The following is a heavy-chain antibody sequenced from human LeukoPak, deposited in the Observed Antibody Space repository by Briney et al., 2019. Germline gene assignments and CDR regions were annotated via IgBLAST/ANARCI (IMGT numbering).Heavy chain of an antibody. CDR2: IKQDGSEK. J-gene: IGHJ4*02. Sequence: GGSLRLSCAASGFTFSRYWMSWLRQAPGKGLEWVANIKQDGSEKYYVDSVKGRFTISRDNAKNSLYLQMNSLRAEDTAVYYCAREMMVRGVIITQNFDCWGQGTLVTVSS. CDR1: GFTFSRYW. D-gene: IGHD3-10*01. CDR3: AREMMVRGVIITQNFDC. V-gene: IGHV3-7*01.